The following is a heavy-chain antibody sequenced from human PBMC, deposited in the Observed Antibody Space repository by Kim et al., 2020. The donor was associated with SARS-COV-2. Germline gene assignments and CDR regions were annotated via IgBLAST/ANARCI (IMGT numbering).Heavy chain of an antibody. D-gene: IGHD6-19*01. V-gene: IGHV3-30*18. Sequence: GGSLRLSCAASGFTFSSYDMHWVRQAPGKGLEWVAVISYDGRNKYYADSVKGRFTISRDNSKNTLYLQMSSLKAEDTSVYYCAKDAGQQWLVRELFDFGMDVWGQGTTVTVSS. J-gene: IGHJ6*02. CDR2: ISYDGRNK. CDR3: AKDAGQQWLVRELFDFGMDV. CDR1: GFTFSSYD.